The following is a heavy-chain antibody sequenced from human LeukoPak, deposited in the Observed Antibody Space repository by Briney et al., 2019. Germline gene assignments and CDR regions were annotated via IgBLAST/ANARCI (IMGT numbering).Heavy chain of an antibody. Sequence: GGSLRHSCAASGFTFSSYWMHWVRQAPGKGLVWVSRINSDGTTSYADSVKGRFTISRDNAKNTLYLQMNSLRAEDTAAYYCARDGSLPDYWGQGTLVTVSS. V-gene: IGHV3-74*01. J-gene: IGHJ4*02. CDR3: ARDGSLPDY. CDR1: GFTFSSYW. CDR2: INSDGTT.